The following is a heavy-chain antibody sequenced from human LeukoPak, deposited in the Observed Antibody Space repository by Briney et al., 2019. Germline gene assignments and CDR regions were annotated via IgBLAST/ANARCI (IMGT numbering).Heavy chain of an antibody. CDR3: ARVPRYSYGYDYYYYMDV. D-gene: IGHD5-18*01. Sequence: PSETLSLTCGVSGGSFSGYYWSWVRQPPGKGLEWIGENNHSGSTNYNPSLKSRVTMSVDTSKNQFSLKLSSVTAADTAVYYCARVPRYSYGYDYYYYMDVWGKGTTAIVSS. CDR1: GGSFSGYY. CDR2: NNHSGST. J-gene: IGHJ6*03. V-gene: IGHV4-34*01.